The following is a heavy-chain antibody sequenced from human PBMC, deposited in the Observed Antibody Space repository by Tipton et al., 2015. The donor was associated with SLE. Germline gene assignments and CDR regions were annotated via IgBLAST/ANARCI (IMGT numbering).Heavy chain of an antibody. CDR2: RYYSGST. V-gene: IGHV4-31*03. J-gene: IGHJ4*02. Sequence: GLVKPSETLSLTCTVSGGSISSGGYYWSWIRQYPGKGLEWIGYRYYSGSTHYNPSLMSRVTMSVDTSKNQFSLKLTSVTAADTAVYYCARTFLEWPGIFDYWGQGILVTVSS. D-gene: IGHD3-3*02. CDR1: GGSISSGGYY. CDR3: ARTFLEWPGIFDY.